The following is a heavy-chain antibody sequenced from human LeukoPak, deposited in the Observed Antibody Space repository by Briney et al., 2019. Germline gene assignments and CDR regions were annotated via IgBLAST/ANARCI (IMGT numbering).Heavy chain of an antibody. J-gene: IGHJ1*01. V-gene: IGHV4-31*03. Sequence: AWETLSLTCSVSGGSISSGDHYWSWIRQLPGKGLEWIGYISSGGSTFYNPSLKSRAAISADTSQTQFSLKLSSVTAADTAVYYCARDVGGYYYGNLEYWGQGIMVTVSS. D-gene: IGHD3-22*01. CDR1: GGSISSGDHY. CDR2: ISSGGST. CDR3: ARDVGGYYYGNLEY.